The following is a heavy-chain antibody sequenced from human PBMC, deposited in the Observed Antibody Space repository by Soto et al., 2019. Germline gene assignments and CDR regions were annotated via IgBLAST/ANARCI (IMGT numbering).Heavy chain of an antibody. D-gene: IGHD6-19*01. CDR1: GFSLANYP. Sequence: GGSLRLSCVASGFSLANYPMNWVRQTPGKGLEWISYSSPRGDTIYYADSVEGRFTTSRDNARNSLSLHMSSLRDEDSALYYCAKGPHTNVGWPYYFESWGQGVPVTVSS. J-gene: IGHJ4*02. CDR2: SSPRGDTI. CDR3: AKGPHTNVGWPYYFES. V-gene: IGHV3-48*02.